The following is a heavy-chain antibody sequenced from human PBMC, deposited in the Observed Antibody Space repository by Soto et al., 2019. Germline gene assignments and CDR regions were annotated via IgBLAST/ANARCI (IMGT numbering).Heavy chain of an antibody. CDR1: GDSISSADYY. Sequence: LSLTCTVSGDSISSADYYWSWIRQPPGKGLEWIGYIYYSGSTNYIPSLKSRLTISLDTSKTQFSLKLNSVTAADTAVYYCARVNRGKYGAFDYWGQGTLVTVSS. CDR3: ARVNRGKYGAFDY. V-gene: IGHV4-30-4*01. D-gene: IGHD1-26*01. J-gene: IGHJ4*02. CDR2: IYYSGST.